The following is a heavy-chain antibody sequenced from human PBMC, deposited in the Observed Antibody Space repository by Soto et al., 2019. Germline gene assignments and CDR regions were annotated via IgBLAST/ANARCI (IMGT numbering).Heavy chain of an antibody. CDR1: GFTFSSYA. CDR3: AKDDFTDRGDDYFDY. V-gene: IGHV3-23*01. D-gene: IGHD2-21*02. J-gene: IGHJ4*02. Sequence: VGSLRLSCAASGFTFSSYAMSWVRQAPGKGLEWVSAISGSGGSTYYADSVKGRLSISRDNSKNTLYLQLNSLRFEDTAVYYCAKDDFTDRGDDYFDYWGPGTLVTVSS. CDR2: ISGSGGST.